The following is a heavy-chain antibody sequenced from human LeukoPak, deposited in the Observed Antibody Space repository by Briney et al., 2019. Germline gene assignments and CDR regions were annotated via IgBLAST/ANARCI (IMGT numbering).Heavy chain of an antibody. CDR2: IYYSGST. CDR3: ARGPDYGGNSSGAFDI. D-gene: IGHD4-23*01. CDR1: GGSISSYY. Sequence: PSETLSLTCTVSGGSISSYYWSWIRQPPGKGLEWIGYIYYSGSTNYNPSLKSRVTISVDTSKNQFSLKLSSVTAADTAVYYCARGPDYGGNSSGAFDIWGQGTMVTVSS. J-gene: IGHJ3*02. V-gene: IGHV4-59*01.